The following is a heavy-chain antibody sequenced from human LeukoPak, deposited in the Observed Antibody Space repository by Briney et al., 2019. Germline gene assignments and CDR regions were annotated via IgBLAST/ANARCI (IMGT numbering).Heavy chain of an antibody. J-gene: IGHJ4*02. CDR2: ISGSGGST. CDR3: AKSQAGYCSGGSCSCDY. D-gene: IGHD2-15*01. V-gene: IGHV3-23*01. CDR1: GFTFSSCA. Sequence: GGSLRLSCAASGFTFSSCAMNWVRQAPGKGLEWVSTISGSGGSTYYADSVKGRFTISRDNSKNTLYLQMHSLRAEDTAVYYCAKSQAGYCSGGSCSCDYWGQGALVTVSP.